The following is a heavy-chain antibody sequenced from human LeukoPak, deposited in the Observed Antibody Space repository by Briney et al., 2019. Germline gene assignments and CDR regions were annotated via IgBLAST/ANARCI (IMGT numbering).Heavy chain of an antibody. CDR2: IYSRGNS. J-gene: IGHJ4*01. CDR1: GGSISGYY. V-gene: IGHV4-4*07. D-gene: IGHD2-2*01. CDR3: AREVVPGAMYFDY. Sequence: SETLSLTCNVYGGSISGYYWNWIRQPAGKGLEWMGRIYSRGNSNYNPSLKRRVTMSVDTSKSQFSLKLNSVTAADTAVYYCAREVVPGAMYFDYWGQGTPATVSS.